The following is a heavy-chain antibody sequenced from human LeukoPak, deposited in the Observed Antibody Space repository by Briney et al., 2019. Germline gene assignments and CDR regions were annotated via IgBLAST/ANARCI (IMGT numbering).Heavy chain of an antibody. J-gene: IGHJ5*02. CDR2: INHSGST. Sequence: PSETLSLACTVSVGSISSSSYYWGWIRQPPGKGLEWLGEINHSGSTNYNPSLKSRVTISVDTSKNQFSLKLSSVTAADTAVYYCAPLRVLEWLLPDWFDPWGQGTLVTVSS. V-gene: IGHV4-39*07. CDR3: APLRVLEWLLPDWFDP. D-gene: IGHD3-3*01. CDR1: VGSISSSSYY.